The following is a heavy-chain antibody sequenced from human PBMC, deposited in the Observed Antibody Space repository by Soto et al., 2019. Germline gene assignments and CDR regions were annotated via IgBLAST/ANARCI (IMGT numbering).Heavy chain of an antibody. CDR2: LNPSGGKA. D-gene: IGHD2-15*01. CDR3: ATYCGIGGCPPGPWN. CDR1: GYSFITY. V-gene: IGHV1-46*03. J-gene: IGHJ3*01. Sequence: QVQLVQSGPEVKKPGASVKVSCKASGYSFITYMHWVRQAPGQGREWMAILNPSGGKANYTQKFQGRVSLTRDTSTTTVFMELSSLRSEDTDVYYCATYCGIGGCPPGPWNWGPGTMVTVSS.